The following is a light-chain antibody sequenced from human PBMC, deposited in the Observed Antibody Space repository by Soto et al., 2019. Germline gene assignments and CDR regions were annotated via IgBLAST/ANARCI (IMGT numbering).Light chain of an antibody. CDR3: QLYSGSPWT. Sequence: EIVLTQSPGTLSLSPGERATLSCRASQSINNKYLAWYQQEPGQTPRLLIHGVSIRATGIPDRFSGSGSGTDFTLISRLEPEDFAVYYCQLYSGSPWTFGQGTKVEIK. V-gene: IGKV3-20*01. J-gene: IGKJ1*01. CDR2: GVS. CDR1: QSINNKY.